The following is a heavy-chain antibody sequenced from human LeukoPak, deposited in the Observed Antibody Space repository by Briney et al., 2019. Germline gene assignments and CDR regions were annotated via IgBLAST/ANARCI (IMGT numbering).Heavy chain of an antibody. CDR1: GYTFTGYY. D-gene: IGHD3-9*01. CDR3: ARNFDMKGFDP. V-gene: IGHV1-2*02. Sequence: VASVKVSRKASGYTFTGYYMNWVRQAPGPGLEWMGWINYDSGFIKNNQKFEGRVTMTRETIITTVYMDLTRLTSDDTAVYYCARNFDMKGFDPWGQGTLVTVSS. J-gene: IGHJ5*02. CDR2: INYDSGFI.